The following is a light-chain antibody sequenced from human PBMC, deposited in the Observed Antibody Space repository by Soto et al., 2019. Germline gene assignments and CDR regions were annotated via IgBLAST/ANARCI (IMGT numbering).Light chain of an antibody. J-gene: IGKJ5*01. Sequence: PGERATLSCRASQSVSTYLAWYQQKPGQAPRLLIYDASNRATGIPARFSGSESGTDFTLTISSLEPEDFAVYYCQQRSNWITFGQGTRLEIK. CDR3: QQRSNWIT. CDR2: DAS. V-gene: IGKV3-11*01. CDR1: QSVSTY.